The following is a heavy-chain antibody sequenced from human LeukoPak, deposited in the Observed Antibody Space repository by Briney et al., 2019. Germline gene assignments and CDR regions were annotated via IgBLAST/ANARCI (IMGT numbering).Heavy chain of an antibody. J-gene: IGHJ4*02. Sequence: SETLSLTCTVSGGSISSYYWRWIRQPPGKGLEWIGYIYYSGSTNYNPSLKSRVTISVDTSKNQFSLKLSSVTAADTAVYYCARRYWDYSDYYIDYWGQGTLVTVSS. CDR1: GGSISSYY. V-gene: IGHV4-59*01. CDR3: ARRYWDYSDYYIDY. D-gene: IGHD4-11*01. CDR2: IYYSGST.